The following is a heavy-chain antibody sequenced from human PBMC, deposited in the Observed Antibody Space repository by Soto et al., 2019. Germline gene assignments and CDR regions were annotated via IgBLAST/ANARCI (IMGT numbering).Heavy chain of an antibody. CDR3: ARAGAVPGKRSFYGMAV. CDR1: GFTLSSYA. D-gene: IGHD6-19*01. J-gene: IGHJ6*02. V-gene: IGHV3-48*02. Sequence: EVQLVESGGGLVRPGESLRVSCAASGFTLSSYAMTWVRQAPGKGLEWLSYISSSGTVISYADSVKGRFTVSRDYAKNSLSLQMNSLSDEDTAVYYCARAGAVPGKRSFYGMAVWGQGTTVTVSS. CDR2: ISSSGTVI.